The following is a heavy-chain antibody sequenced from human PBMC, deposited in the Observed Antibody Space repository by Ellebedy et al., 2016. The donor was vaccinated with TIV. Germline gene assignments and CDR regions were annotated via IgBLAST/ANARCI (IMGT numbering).Heavy chain of an antibody. CDR3: GRAREPGYFAYYYHGMDV. V-gene: IGHV3-11*01. J-gene: IGHJ6*02. Sequence: PGGSLRLSCAGSGFTFRDYWMSWVRQAPGKGLEWISYITNTGSTIYYADSVKGRFTVARDNSKNSLFLQMNNLRGEDAAVYYCGRAREPGYFAYYYHGMDVWGQGTTVTVSS. D-gene: IGHD3-9*01. CDR1: GFTFRDYW. CDR2: ITNTGSTI.